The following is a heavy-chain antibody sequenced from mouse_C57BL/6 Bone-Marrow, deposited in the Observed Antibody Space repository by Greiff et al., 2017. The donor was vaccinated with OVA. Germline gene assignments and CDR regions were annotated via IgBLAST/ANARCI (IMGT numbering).Heavy chain of an antibody. J-gene: IGHJ3*01. CDR3: ARYGGLRRDY. Sequence: EVQLQQSGPELVKPGASVKISCKASGYSFTGYYMHWVKQSSEKSLEWIGEINPSTGGTSYNQKFKGKATLTVDKSSSTAYMQLKSLTSEDSAVYYCARYGGLRRDYWGQGTLVTVSA. D-gene: IGHD2-4*01. CDR2: INPSTGGT. V-gene: IGHV1-43*01. CDR1: GYSFTGYY.